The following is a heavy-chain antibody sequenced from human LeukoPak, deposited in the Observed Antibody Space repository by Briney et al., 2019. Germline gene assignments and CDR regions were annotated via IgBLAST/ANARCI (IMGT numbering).Heavy chain of an antibody. CDR1: GFTFSSYG. J-gene: IGHJ4*02. CDR2: ISYDGSNK. CDR3: ARAGVLWFGELLYPETLYYFDY. V-gene: IGHV3-30*03. D-gene: IGHD3-10*01. Sequence: PGGSLRLSCAASGFTFSSYGMHWVRQAPGKGLEWVAVISYDGSNKYYADSVKGRFTISRDNSKNTLYLQMNSLRAEDTAVYYCARAGVLWFGELLYPETLYYFDYWAREPWSPSPQ.